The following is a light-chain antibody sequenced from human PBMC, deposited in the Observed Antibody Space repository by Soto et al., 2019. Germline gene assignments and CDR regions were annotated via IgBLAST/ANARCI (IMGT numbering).Light chain of an antibody. CDR2: GAS. CDR1: QSVSSN. CDR3: QQYNNWPLT. V-gene: IGKV3-15*01. Sequence: EMVMTQSPATLSVSPGERATLSCRASQSVSSNLAWYQQKLGQAPRLLIYGASTRATGIPARFSGSGSGTEFTLTISSLQSEDFAVYYCQQYNNWPLTFGGGTKVEIK. J-gene: IGKJ4*01.